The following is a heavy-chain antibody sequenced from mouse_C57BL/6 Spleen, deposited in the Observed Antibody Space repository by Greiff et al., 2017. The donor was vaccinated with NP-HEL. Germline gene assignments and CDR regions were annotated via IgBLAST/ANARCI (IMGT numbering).Heavy chain of an antibody. V-gene: IGHV1-80*01. CDR3: ARGGSNYDFDY. J-gene: IGHJ2*01. CDR1: GYAFSSYW. D-gene: IGHD2-5*01. CDR2: IYPGDGDT. Sequence: VKLQESGAELVKPGASVKISCKASGYAFSSYWMNWVKQRPGKGLEWIGQIYPGDGDTNYNGKFKGKATLTADKSSSTAYMQLSSLTSEDSAVDFCARGGSNYDFDYWGQGTTLTVSS.